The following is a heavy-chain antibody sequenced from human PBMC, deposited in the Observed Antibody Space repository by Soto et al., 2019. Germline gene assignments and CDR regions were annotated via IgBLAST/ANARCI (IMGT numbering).Heavy chain of an antibody. Sequence: GGSLRLSCAASGFTFDDYTMHWVSQAPGKGLEWVSLISWDGGSTYYADSVKGRFTISRDNSKNSLYLQMNSLRTEDTALYYCAKAYYPAEQPIDYWGQGTLVTVSS. J-gene: IGHJ4*02. V-gene: IGHV3-43*01. CDR3: AKAYYPAEQPIDY. CDR1: GFTFDDYT. D-gene: IGHD1-26*01. CDR2: ISWDGGST.